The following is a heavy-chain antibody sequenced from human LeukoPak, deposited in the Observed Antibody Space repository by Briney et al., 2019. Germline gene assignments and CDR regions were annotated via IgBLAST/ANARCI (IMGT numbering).Heavy chain of an antibody. V-gene: IGHV3-21*01. CDR2: ISSSSSYI. J-gene: IGHJ4*02. CDR3: ARDTDEYYYDSSGPY. D-gene: IGHD3-22*01. Sequence: PGGSLRLSCAASGFTFSSYSMNWVRQASGKGLEWVSSISSSSSYIYYADSVKGRFTISRDNAKNSLYLQMNSLRAEDTAVYYCARDTDEYYYDSSGPYWGQGTLVTVSS. CDR1: GFTFSSYS.